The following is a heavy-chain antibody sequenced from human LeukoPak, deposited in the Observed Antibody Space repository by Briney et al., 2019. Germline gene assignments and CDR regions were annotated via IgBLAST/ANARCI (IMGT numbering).Heavy chain of an antibody. CDR3: ARGFNDFWSGSQLEY. CDR2: ISYDGGKT. V-gene: IGHV3-30-3*01. CDR1: GFIFGGYA. J-gene: IGHJ4*02. Sequence: PGGSLRLSCAASGFIFGGYAMHWVRQAPGMGLQWLAVISYDGGKTYYADSVEGRFTISRDNSKSTVYLEINSLRSEDTAIYYCARGFNDFWSGSQLEYWGQGTLVTASS. D-gene: IGHD3-3*01.